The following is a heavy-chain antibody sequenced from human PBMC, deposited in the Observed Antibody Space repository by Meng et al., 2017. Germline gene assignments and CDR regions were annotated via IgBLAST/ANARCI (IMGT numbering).Heavy chain of an antibody. CDR2: ISYDGSNK. CDR1: GFTFSSYA. Sequence: GESLKISCAASGFTFSSYAMHWVLQAPGKGLEWVAVISYDGSNKYYADSVKGRFTISRDNSKNTLYLQMNSLRAEDTAVYYCASNLGLVVVDYYFNYWGQGTLVTVSS. CDR3: ASNLGLVVVDYYFNY. J-gene: IGHJ4*02. D-gene: IGHD2-15*01. V-gene: IGHV3-30*04.